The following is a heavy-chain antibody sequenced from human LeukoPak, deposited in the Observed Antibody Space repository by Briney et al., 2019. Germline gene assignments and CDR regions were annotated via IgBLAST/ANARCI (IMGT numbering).Heavy chain of an antibody. CDR3: ARVAYCAGDCHHMDS. D-gene: IGHD2-21*02. Sequence: GGSLRLSCAASGFTFSNYEMNWVRQAPGKGLEWVSYISSSGGTMYYADSVKGRFTISRDNAKNSLYLQMNSLRAEDTAVYYCARVAYCAGDCHHMDSWGQGTLVTVSS. CDR1: GFTFSNYE. V-gene: IGHV3-48*03. CDR2: ISSSGGTM. J-gene: IGHJ4*02.